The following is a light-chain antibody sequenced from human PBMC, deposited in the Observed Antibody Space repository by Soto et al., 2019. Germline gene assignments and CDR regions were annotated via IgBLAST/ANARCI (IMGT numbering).Light chain of an antibody. Sequence: QSALAQPASMSVSPRQSISISHTGTSGDIGIYNRVSWYQQHPGKPPKHIIYEVTDRTSGVSKRFSGSNSGYTPWQTLSGLHAEKEGDYHRSSYTMMTQRACIFG. J-gene: IGLJ2*01. CDR1: SGDIGIYNR. V-gene: IGLV2-14*01. CDR3: SSYTMMTQRACI. CDR2: EVT.